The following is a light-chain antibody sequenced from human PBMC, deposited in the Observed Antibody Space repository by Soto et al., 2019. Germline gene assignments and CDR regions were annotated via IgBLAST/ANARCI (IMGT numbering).Light chain of an antibody. CDR1: HTFSSNY. CDR2: GAS. J-gene: IGKJ5*01. CDR3: QQYGSLIT. Sequence: IILTQSPDTLSLSPGERATLSCRASHTFSSNYLAWCQQRPGQAPRLLIYGASTRAAGIPDRFSGSGSGTDFTLTISRLEPEDFAVYYCQQYGSLITFGQGTRLEIK. V-gene: IGKV3-20*01.